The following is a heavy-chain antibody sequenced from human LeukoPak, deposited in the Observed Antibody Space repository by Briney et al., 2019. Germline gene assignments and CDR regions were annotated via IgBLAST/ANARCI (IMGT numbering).Heavy chain of an antibody. D-gene: IGHD5-24*01. V-gene: IGHV3-30*02. CDR3: ARDGNRWLHHGWFDP. J-gene: IGHJ5*02. CDR2: IRSDGSNK. CDR1: GFSFSSYG. Sequence: GGSLRLSCAGSGFSFSSYGMHWVRQAPGKGLEWMTFIRSDGSNKYYADSVKGRFTISRDNSKNTLYLQMNSLRAEDTAVYYCARDGNRWLHHGWFDPWGQGTLVTVSS.